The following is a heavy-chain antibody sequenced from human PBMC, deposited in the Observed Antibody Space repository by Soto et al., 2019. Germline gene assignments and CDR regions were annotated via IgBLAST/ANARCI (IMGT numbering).Heavy chain of an antibody. Sequence: PSETLSLTCTVSGGSISSSSYYWGWIRQPPGKGLEWIGSIYYSGSTYYNPSLKSRVTISVDTSKNQFSLKLSSVTAADTAVYYCARHRGQQLSQDWFDPWGQGTLVTVSS. V-gene: IGHV4-39*01. J-gene: IGHJ5*02. D-gene: IGHD6-13*01. CDR2: IYYSGST. CDR1: GGSISSSSYY. CDR3: ARHRGQQLSQDWFDP.